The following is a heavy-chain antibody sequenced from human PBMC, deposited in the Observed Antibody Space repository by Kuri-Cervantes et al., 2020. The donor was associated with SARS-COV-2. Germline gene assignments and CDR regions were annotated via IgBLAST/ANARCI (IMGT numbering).Heavy chain of an antibody. Sequence: ASVKVSCKASGYTFTSYGISWVRQAPGQGLEWMGWISAYNGNTNYAQKLQGRVTMTTDTSTSTAYMELRSLRSDDTAVYYCARGGYSSGWIPYYYYYGMDVWGQGTMVTVSS. CDR1: GYTFTSYG. J-gene: IGHJ6*02. D-gene: IGHD6-19*01. V-gene: IGHV1-18*01. CDR3: ARGGYSSGWIPYYYYYGMDV. CDR2: ISAYNGNT.